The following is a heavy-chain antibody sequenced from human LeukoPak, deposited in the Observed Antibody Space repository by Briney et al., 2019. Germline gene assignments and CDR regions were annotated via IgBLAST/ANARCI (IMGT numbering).Heavy chain of an antibody. CDR1: GFTFSTYW. J-gene: IGHJ6*02. CDR2: IKQDGSEK. CDR3: ARDENGYNYEDGMDV. V-gene: IGHV3-7*01. D-gene: IGHD5-18*01. Sequence: GGSLRLSCAASGFTFSTYWMSWVRQAPGKGLEWVANIKQDGSEKYYVDSVKGRFTISRDNAKNSVYLQMNSLRAEDTAVYLCARDENGYNYEDGMDVWGQGATVTVSS.